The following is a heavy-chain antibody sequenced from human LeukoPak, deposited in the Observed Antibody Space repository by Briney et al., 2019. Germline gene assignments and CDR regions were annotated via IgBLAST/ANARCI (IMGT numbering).Heavy chain of an antibody. V-gene: IGHV5-10-1*01. CDR1: GYSFTSYW. CDR3: GRGGYSGYEFDY. Sequence: PGESLKISCKGSGYSFTSYWITWVRQMPGKGLEWVGTVDPSDSYTDYSPSFDGRVTISVDKSFSTAYLQLSSLKASDSAMYYCGRGGYSGYEFDYWGQGTLVTVSS. J-gene: IGHJ4*02. D-gene: IGHD5-12*01. CDR2: VDPSDSYT.